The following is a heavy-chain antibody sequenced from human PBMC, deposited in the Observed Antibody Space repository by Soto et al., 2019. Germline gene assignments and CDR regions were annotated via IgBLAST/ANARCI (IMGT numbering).Heavy chain of an antibody. CDR3: ARVSYDSSCYYYSSDVWFDP. J-gene: IGHJ5*02. CDR2: IYHSGST. V-gene: IGHV4-4*02. D-gene: IGHD3-22*01. CDR1: GGSISSSNW. Sequence: QVQLQESGPGLVKPSGTLSLTCAVSGGSISSSNWWSWVRQPPGKGLEWIGEIYHSGSTNYNPSLKSRVTISVDKSKNQFSLKLCSVTAADTSVYYCARVSYDSSCYYYSSDVWFDPWGQGTLVTVSS.